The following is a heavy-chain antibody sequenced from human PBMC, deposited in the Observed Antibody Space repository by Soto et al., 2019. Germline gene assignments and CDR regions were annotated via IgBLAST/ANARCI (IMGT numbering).Heavy chain of an antibody. V-gene: IGHV1-46*01. CDR1: GYTFTSYY. CDR3: ARDLARQNDF. CDR2: IDPSGGST. Sequence: ASVKVSCKASGYTFTSYYMHLVRQAPGQGLEWMGVIDPSGGSTSYTQKFQGRVTMTRDTSTSTVYMELSSLRSEDTAVYYCARDLARQNDFWGQGTLVTISS. J-gene: IGHJ4*02.